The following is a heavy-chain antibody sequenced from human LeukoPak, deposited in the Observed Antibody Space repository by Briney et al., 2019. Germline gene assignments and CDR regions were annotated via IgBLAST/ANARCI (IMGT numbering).Heavy chain of an antibody. CDR3: ARGQQRWDYSHNLMSF. CDR1: GFTFSNYA. D-gene: IGHD4-11*01. J-gene: IGHJ3*01. Sequence: GGSLRLSCAASGFTFSNYAMHWVRQAPGKGLEWVALISYDGSNKFYADSVKGRFTISRDNSKNTLYLLMNSLRADDTAVYYCARGQQRWDYSHNLMSFWGQGTLVTVSS. CDR2: ISYDGSNK. V-gene: IGHV3-30*04.